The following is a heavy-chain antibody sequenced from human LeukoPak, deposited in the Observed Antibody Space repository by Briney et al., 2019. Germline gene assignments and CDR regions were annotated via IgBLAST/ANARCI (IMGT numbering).Heavy chain of an antibody. CDR3: ARVDRSSSWYGAIVNWFDP. J-gene: IGHJ5*02. Sequence: ASVKVSCKDSGYTFTSYGISWVRQAPGQGLEWMGWISAYNGNTNYAQKLQGRVTMTTDTSTSTAYMELRSLRSDDTAVYYCARVDRSSSWYGAIVNWFDPWGQGTLVTVSS. D-gene: IGHD6-13*01. V-gene: IGHV1-18*01. CDR1: GYTFTSYG. CDR2: ISAYNGNT.